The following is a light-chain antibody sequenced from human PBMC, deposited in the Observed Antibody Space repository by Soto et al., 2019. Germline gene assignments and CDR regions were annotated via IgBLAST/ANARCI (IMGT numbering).Light chain of an antibody. J-gene: IGKJ1*01. CDR3: QQYNNWPRT. Sequence: ETVLTQSPATLSLSPGESATLSCRASQSVSTYLAWYQQKPGQAPRLLIYGASTRATGIPARFSGSGSGTEFTLTISSLHSEDFAVYYCQQYNNWPRTFGQGTKVDIK. CDR1: QSVSTY. CDR2: GAS. V-gene: IGKV3-15*01.